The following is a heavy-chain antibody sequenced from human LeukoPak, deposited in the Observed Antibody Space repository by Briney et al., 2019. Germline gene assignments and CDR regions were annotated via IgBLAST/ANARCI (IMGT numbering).Heavy chain of an antibody. J-gene: IGHJ3*01. V-gene: IGHV3-74*01. CDR2: IDSDGSST. CDR3: ARGGGDHAFDV. Sequence: PGGSLRLSCAASGFTFSPYWMHWVRQGPGKGLVWVARIDSDGSSTIYADSVKGRLTISRDNAQNTLYLQMDSLRAADTAVYYCARGGGDHAFDVGGQGTMVTVSS. D-gene: IGHD2-21*02. CDR1: GFTFSPYW.